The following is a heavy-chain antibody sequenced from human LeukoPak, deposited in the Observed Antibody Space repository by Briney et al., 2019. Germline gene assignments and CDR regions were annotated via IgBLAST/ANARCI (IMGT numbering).Heavy chain of an antibody. Sequence: PGGSLRLSCAASGFTFSSYWMSWVRQAPGKGLEWVANIKQAGSEKYYVDSVKGRFTISRDNAKNSLYLQMNSLRAEDTAVYYCARGWTYYYDSSGYKLFDYWGQGTLVTVSS. CDR2: IKQAGSEK. J-gene: IGHJ4*02. CDR3: ARGWTYYYDSSGYKLFDY. V-gene: IGHV3-7*01. D-gene: IGHD3-22*01. CDR1: GFTFSSYW.